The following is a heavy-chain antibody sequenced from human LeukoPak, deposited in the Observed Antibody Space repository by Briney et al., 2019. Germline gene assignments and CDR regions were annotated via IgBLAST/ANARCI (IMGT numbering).Heavy chain of an antibody. V-gene: IGHV1-46*01. Sequence: ASVKVSCKASGYTFTSYYMHWVRQAPGQGLEWMGIINPSSGSTSYAQKFQGRVTMTRNTSTSTVYMELSSLRSEDTAVYYCAREDENNSPNHSGGPDYWGQGTLVTVSS. J-gene: IGHJ4*02. D-gene: IGHD4-23*01. CDR2: INPSSGST. CDR3: AREDENNSPNHSGGPDY. CDR1: GYTFTSYY.